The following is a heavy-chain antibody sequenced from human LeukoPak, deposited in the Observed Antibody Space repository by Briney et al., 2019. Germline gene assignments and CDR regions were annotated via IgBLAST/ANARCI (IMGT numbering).Heavy chain of an antibody. J-gene: IGHJ4*02. V-gene: IGHV3-48*01. Sequence: GGSLRLSXAASGFTFGSYSMNWVRQAPGKGLEWVSYISSSSTIYYADSVKGRFTISRDNAKNSLYLQMNSLRAEDTAVYYCARERDGDYVGYWGQGTLVTVSS. CDR1: GFTFGSYS. D-gene: IGHD4-17*01. CDR2: ISSSSTI. CDR3: ARERDGDYVGY.